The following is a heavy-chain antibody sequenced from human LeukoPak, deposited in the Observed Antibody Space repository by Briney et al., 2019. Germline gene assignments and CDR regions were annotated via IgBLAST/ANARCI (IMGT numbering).Heavy chain of an antibody. V-gene: IGHV4-59*01. CDR2: IYYSGST. D-gene: IGHD2-15*01. CDR3: ARVVVAAFSRPYYYYYYMDV. J-gene: IGHJ6*03. CDR1: GGSFSGYY. Sequence: SETLSLTCAVYGGSFSGYYWSWIRQPPGKGLEWIGYIYYSGSTNYNPSLKSRVTISVDTSKNQFSLKLSSVTAADTAVYYCARVVVAAFSRPYYYYYYMDVWGKGTTVTVSS.